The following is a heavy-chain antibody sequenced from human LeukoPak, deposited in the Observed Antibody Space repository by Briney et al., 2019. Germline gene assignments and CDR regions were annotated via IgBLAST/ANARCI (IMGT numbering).Heavy chain of an antibody. V-gene: IGHV1-46*01. Sequence: ASVKVSCKASGYTFTSYYMHWVRQAPGQGLEWMGIINPSGGSTSYAQKFQGRVTMTRDTSTSTVYMELSSLRSEDTAVYYCATRGGAGTTVTTYTGWFDPWGQGTLVTVSS. CDR2: INPSGGST. CDR3: ATRGGAGTTVTTYTGWFDP. CDR1: GYTFTSYY. D-gene: IGHD4-11*01. J-gene: IGHJ5*02.